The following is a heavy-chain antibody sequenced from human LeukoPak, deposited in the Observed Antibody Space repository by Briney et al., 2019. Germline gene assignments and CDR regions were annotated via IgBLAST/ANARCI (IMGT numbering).Heavy chain of an antibody. V-gene: IGHV1-69*05. CDR1: GGTFSSYA. D-gene: IGHD5-18*01. J-gene: IGHJ4*02. CDR3: ARGRGIQLWLDY. Sequence: SVKVSCKASGGTFSSYAISWVRQAPGQGLEWMGRIIPIFGTANYAQKFQGRVTITTDESTSTAYMELSSLRSEDTAVYYYARGRGIQLWLDYWGQGTLVTVSS. CDR2: IIPIFGTA.